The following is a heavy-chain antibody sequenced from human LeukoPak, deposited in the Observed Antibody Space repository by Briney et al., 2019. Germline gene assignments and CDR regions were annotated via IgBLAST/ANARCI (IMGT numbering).Heavy chain of an antibody. V-gene: IGHV3-30*02. Sequence: GGSLRLSCAASGFIFSTSSMKWVRQAPGKGLEWVSFIRYDGSNKYYADSVKGRFTISRDNSKNTLYLQMNSLRVEDTAVYYCAKATNYDSSGYTDAFDIWGQGTMVTVSS. CDR1: GFIFSTSS. CDR3: AKATNYDSSGYTDAFDI. J-gene: IGHJ3*02. D-gene: IGHD3-22*01. CDR2: IRYDGSNK.